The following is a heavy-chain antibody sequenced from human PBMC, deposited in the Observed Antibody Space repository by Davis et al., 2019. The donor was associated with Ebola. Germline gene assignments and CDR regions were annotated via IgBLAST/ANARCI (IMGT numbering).Heavy chain of an antibody. D-gene: IGHD5-18*01. CDR2: IYPGDSET. CDR1: GYSFSNFW. V-gene: IGHV5-51*01. J-gene: IGHJ4*02. Sequence: GESLKISCKGSGYSFSNFWIGRVRQMPGKGLEWMGIIYPGDSETRYSPSFQGQVTMSADKSISTAYLQWSSLKASDTAIYYCGRSVGYSYGFDSWGQGTLVTVSS. CDR3: GRSVGYSYGFDS.